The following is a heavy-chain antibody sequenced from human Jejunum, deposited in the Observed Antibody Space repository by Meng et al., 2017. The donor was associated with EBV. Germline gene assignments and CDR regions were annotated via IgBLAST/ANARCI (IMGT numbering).Heavy chain of an antibody. V-gene: IGHV3-11*01. D-gene: IGHD2-15*01. J-gene: IGHJ4*02. CDR1: GFSFSDYY. Sequence: QVQSLGSGGGLGKPGGSLRLSCAASGFSFSDYYMGWIRQAPGKGLEWVSYISSGSGSTLYYADSVGGRFTISRDNAKNSLYLQMNSLRAEDTAVYYCAASAVVAPHYWGQGTLVTVSS. CDR3: AASAVVAPHY. CDR2: ISSGSGSTL.